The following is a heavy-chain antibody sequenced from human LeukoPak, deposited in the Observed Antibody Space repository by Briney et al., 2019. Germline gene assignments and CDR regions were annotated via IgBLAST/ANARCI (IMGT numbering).Heavy chain of an antibody. Sequence: ASVKVSCKASGYTFTSYYMHWVRQALGQGLEWMGMIYPRDGSTSYAQKFQGRVTVTRDTSTSTVHMELSGLRSEDTAVYYCARDQEGFDYWGQGTLVTVSS. CDR1: GYTFTSYY. CDR2: IYPRDGST. J-gene: IGHJ4*02. V-gene: IGHV1-46*01. CDR3: ARDQEGFDY.